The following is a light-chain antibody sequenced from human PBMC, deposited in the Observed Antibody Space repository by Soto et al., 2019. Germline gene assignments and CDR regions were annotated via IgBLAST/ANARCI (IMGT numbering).Light chain of an antibody. CDR2: RNN. CDR3: AAWDDSLSGRNVV. V-gene: IGLV1-47*01. CDR1: SSNIGSNY. J-gene: IGLJ2*01. Sequence: QSVLTQPPSESGTPGQRVTISCSGSSSNIGSNYVYWYQQLPGTAPKLLIHRNNQRPSGVPDRFSRSKSGTSASLAISGLQSEDEADDYCAAWDDSLSGRNVVFGGGTKLTVL.